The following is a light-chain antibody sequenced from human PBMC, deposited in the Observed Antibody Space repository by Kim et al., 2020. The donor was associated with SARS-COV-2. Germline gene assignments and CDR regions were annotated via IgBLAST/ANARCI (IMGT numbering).Light chain of an antibody. CDR3: KRYGIS. J-gene: IGKJ4*01. Sequence: LSLSPGERATLACSTSQRVGSRFLGWNQQKPGQAPRLLIYGASTRATGIRDRFSGSGSGTDFTLTISRLVPEDCAVYYCKRYGISFGGGTKLEI. CDR2: GAS. CDR1: QRVGSRF. V-gene: IGKV3-20*01.